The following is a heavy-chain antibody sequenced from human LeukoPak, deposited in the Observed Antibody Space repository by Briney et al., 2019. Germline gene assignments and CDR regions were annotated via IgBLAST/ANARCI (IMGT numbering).Heavy chain of an antibody. CDR3: ARESTSATALFDP. CDR2: SYSTGST. CDR1: GGSISNYY. V-gene: IGHV4-59*12. J-gene: IGHJ5*02. D-gene: IGHD2-2*01. Sequence: SESLSLTCTVSGGSISNYYWSWIRQPPGKALEWIGYSYSTGSTNYNPSLKSRVTMSVDTSKNQFSLKLSSVTAADTAVYYCARESTSATALFDPWGQGTLVTVSS.